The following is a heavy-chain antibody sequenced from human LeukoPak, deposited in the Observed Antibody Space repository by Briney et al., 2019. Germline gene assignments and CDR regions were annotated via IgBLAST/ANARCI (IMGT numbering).Heavy chain of an antibody. Sequence: PSQTLSLTCTVSGGSISSGSYYWSWIRQPAGKGLEWIGRIYTSGSTNYNPSLKSRVTISVDTYKNQFSLKLSSVTAADTAVYHCARDSVVPAAIPTKRWFDPWGQGTLVTVSS. J-gene: IGHJ5*02. CDR1: GGSISSGSYY. CDR3: ARDSVVPAAIPTKRWFDP. D-gene: IGHD2-2*02. V-gene: IGHV4-61*02. CDR2: IYTSGST.